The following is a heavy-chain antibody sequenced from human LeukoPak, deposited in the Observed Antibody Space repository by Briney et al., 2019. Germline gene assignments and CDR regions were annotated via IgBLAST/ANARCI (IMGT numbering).Heavy chain of an antibody. Sequence: GGSLRLSCAASGFTFSSYGMHWVRQAPGKGLEWVAFIRYDGSNKYYADSVKGRFTISRDNSKNTLYLQMNSLRAEDTAVYYCAKDSSSSWQPYFDYWGQGTLVTVSS. J-gene: IGHJ4*02. CDR1: GFTFSSYG. CDR3: AKDSSSSWQPYFDY. CDR2: IRYDGSNK. D-gene: IGHD6-13*01. V-gene: IGHV3-30*02.